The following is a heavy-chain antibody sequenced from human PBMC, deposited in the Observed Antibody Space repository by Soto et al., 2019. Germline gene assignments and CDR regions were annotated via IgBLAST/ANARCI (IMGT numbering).Heavy chain of an antibody. CDR3: AAELGNSGYDGHDY. CDR2: IIYDGSDK. D-gene: IGHD5-12*01. J-gene: IGHJ4*02. Sequence: QVQLVESGGGVVQPGRSLRLSCAASGFTFSSCAMHWVRQAPGKGLEWVAVIIYDGSDKYYADSVQGRFTISRDNSKNTLYLQMNSLRPEDTAVYYCAAELGNSGYDGHDYWGQRTLVTASS. CDR1: GFTFSSCA. V-gene: IGHV3-30-3*01.